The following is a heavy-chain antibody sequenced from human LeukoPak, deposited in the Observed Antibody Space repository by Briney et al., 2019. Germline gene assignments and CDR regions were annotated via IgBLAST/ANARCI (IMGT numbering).Heavy chain of an antibody. Sequence: GGSLRLSCAASGFTFSSYAMSWLRQAPGKGLEWVSAISGSGGSTYYADSVKGRFTISRDNSKNTLYLQMNRLRDEDRSVYYCAKDRVVAATWGRGTLVTVSS. CDR3: AKDRVVAAT. D-gene: IGHD2-15*01. J-gene: IGHJ5*02. V-gene: IGHV3-23*01. CDR1: GFTFSSYA. CDR2: ISGSGGST.